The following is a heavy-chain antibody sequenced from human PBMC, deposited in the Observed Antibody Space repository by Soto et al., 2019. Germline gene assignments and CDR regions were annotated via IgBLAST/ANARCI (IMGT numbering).Heavy chain of an antibody. CDR1: GFTFDDYT. Sequence: EVQLVESGGVVVQPGGSLRLSCAASGFTFDDYTMHWVRQAPGKGLEWVSLISWDGGSTYYADSVKGRFTISRDNSKNSLYLQMNSLRTEDTALYYCAKEGRRGYSGYDHRTFDYWGQGTLVTVSS. CDR2: ISWDGGST. D-gene: IGHD5-12*01. CDR3: AKEGRRGYSGYDHRTFDY. J-gene: IGHJ4*02. V-gene: IGHV3-43*01.